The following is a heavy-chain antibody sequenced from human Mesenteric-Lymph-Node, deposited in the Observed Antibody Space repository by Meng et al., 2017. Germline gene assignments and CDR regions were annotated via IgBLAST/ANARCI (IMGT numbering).Heavy chain of an antibody. J-gene: IGHJ5*02. CDR1: GGSFRGYY. CDR2: INHSGST. D-gene: IGHD7-27*01. Sequence: QVRPQQWGAGLLNPSATLSLTCAVYGGSFRGYYWSWSRQPPGKGLEWIGEINHSGSTNYNPSLKSRVTISVDTSKNQVSLKLNSVTAADTAVYSCARLGPRWFDPWGQGTLVTVSS. CDR3: ARLGPRWFDP. V-gene: IGHV4-34*01.